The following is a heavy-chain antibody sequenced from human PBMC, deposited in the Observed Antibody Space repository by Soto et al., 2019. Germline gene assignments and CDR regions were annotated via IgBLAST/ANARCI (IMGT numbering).Heavy chain of an antibody. J-gene: IGHJ5*02. Sequence: QVQLVQSGAEVKKPGSSVKVSCKASGGTFSSYAISWVRQAPGQGLEWMGGIIPIFGTANYAQKFQGRVTITADESRRTDYMGLSSLGSEDTAVYDCASTPNSSGYVVGWFDPWGQGALVTGSS. D-gene: IGHD3-22*01. CDR2: IIPIFGTA. CDR3: ASTPNSSGYVVGWFDP. V-gene: IGHV1-69*01. CDR1: GGTFSSYA.